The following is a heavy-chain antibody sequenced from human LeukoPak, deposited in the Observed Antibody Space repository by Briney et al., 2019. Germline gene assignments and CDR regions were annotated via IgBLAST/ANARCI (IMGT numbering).Heavy chain of an antibody. CDR2: INPNSGDT. V-gene: IGHV1-2*06. J-gene: IGHJ3*02. D-gene: IGHD3-10*01. CDR3: ARDIGFRNAFNI. CDR1: GYTFTSYY. Sequence: ASLKVSCKASGYTFTSYYMHWVRRAPGQGLEWMGRINPNSGDTKFAQKFQGRVTLTRDTSISTAHMELTSLTSADTAVYYCARDIGFRNAFNIWGQGTLVTVSP.